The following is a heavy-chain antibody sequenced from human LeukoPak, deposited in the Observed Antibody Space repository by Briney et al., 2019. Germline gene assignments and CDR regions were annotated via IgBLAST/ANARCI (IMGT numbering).Heavy chain of an antibody. CDR1: GFTFSSYA. CDR2: ISSSGAST. J-gene: IGHJ4*02. Sequence: GGSLRLSCAASGFTFSSYAMNWVRQTPGKGLEWVSTISSSGASTYYADSVKGRFTISRDNSKNTLYLQMNSLRAEDTAVYYCAKVSRWSYYFDYWGQGTLVTVSS. D-gene: IGHD4-23*01. V-gene: IGHV3-23*01. CDR3: AKVSRWSYYFDY.